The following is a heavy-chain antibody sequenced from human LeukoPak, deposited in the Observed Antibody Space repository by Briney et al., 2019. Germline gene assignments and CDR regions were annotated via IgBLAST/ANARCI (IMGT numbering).Heavy chain of an antibody. J-gene: IGHJ3*02. CDR2: INSNSGDT. Sequence: ASVKVSCKTSGYAFTGHYIHWVRRAPGQGLEWLGWINSNSGDTKYEEKFQGRVTMTRDTSITTVYMDLTRLTSDDAAVYYCARVGLGKDTAFDIWGQGTMVTVSS. CDR1: GYAFTGHY. V-gene: IGHV1-2*02. D-gene: IGHD2-15*01. CDR3: ARVGLGKDTAFDI.